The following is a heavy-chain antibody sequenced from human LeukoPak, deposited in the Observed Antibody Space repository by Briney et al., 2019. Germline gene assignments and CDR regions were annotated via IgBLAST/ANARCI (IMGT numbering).Heavy chain of an antibody. Sequence: PSETLSLTCSVSGGSISSSSKYWGWIRQPPGKGLEWVSVIYSGGSTFYADSVKGRFTISRDNSKNTLYLQMNSLRAEDTAVYYCASDSYSPEYFQHWGQGTLVTVSS. V-gene: IGHV3-66*01. CDR3: ASDSYSPEYFQH. J-gene: IGHJ1*01. CDR2: IYSGGST. D-gene: IGHD2-15*01. CDR1: GGSISSSSKY.